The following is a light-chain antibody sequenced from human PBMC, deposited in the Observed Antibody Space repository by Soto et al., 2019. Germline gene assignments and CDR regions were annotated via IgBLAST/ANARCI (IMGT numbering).Light chain of an antibody. J-gene: IGKJ4*01. CDR3: QQYNDWPLS. CDR1: QSVSSN. V-gene: IGKV3-15*01. CDR2: GAS. Sequence: EIVMTQSPATLSVSPGERDTLSCRASQSVSSNLAWYQQKPGQAPRLLIYGASTRATGIPARISGSGSGTEFTLTISSLQSEDFAVYYCQQYNDWPLSFGGGTKVEIK.